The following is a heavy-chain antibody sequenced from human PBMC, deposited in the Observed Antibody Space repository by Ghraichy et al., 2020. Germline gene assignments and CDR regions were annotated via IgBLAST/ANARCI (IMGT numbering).Heavy chain of an antibody. Sequence: SETLSLTCAVSGYSISSGYYWGWIRQPPGKGLEWIGSIYHSGSTYYNPSLKSRVTISVDTSKNQFSLKLSSVTAADTAVYYCARVAAAGTYFFDYWGQGTLVTVSS. CDR2: IYHSGST. D-gene: IGHD6-13*01. J-gene: IGHJ4*02. CDR1: GYSISSGYY. V-gene: IGHV4-38-2*01. CDR3: ARVAAAGTYFFDY.